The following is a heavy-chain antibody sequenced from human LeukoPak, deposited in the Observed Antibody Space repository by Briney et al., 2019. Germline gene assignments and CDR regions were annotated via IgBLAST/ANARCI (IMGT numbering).Heavy chain of an antibody. D-gene: IGHD6-13*01. CDR1: GFTVSSNY. V-gene: IGHV3-66*04. J-gene: IGHJ4*02. CDR3: AGPRIAAAGWTVY. Sequence: PGGSLRLSCAASGFTVSSNYMSWVRQAPGKGLEWVSVIYSGGSTYYADSVKGRFTISRDNSKNTLYLQMNSLRAEDTAVYYCAGPRIAAAGWTVYWGQGTLVTVSS. CDR2: IYSGGST.